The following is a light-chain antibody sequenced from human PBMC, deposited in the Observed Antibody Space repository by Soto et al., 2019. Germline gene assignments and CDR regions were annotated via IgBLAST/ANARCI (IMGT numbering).Light chain of an antibody. CDR3: QQYGSSAPIT. J-gene: IGKJ5*01. CDR1: QSVSSY. V-gene: IGKV3-20*01. Sequence: EIVLTQSPATLCLSPGERATLSCRASQSVSSYLAWYQQKPGQAPRLLIHGASNRATGIPDRFSGSGSGTDFTLTIGRLEPEDFAVYYCQQYGSSAPITFGQGTRLEI. CDR2: GAS.